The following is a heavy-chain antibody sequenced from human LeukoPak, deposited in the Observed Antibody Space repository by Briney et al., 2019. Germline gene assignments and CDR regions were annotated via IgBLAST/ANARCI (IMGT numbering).Heavy chain of an antibody. V-gene: IGHV3-66*02. D-gene: IGHD2-15*01. J-gene: IGHJ4*02. CDR1: GFTVSSNY. CDR2: IYSGGST. Sequence: GGSLRLTCAASGFTVSSNYMSWVRQAPGKGLEWVSVIYSGGSTYYADSVKGRFTISRDNSKNTLYLQMNSLRAEDTAVYYCARDSVAWSFVYWGEGTLPPSPQ. CDR3: ARDSVAWSFVY.